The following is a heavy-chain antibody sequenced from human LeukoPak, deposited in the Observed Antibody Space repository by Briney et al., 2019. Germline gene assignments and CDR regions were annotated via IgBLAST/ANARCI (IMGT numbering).Heavy chain of an antibody. D-gene: IGHD2-15*01. CDR1: GGSISNYY. Sequence: PSETLSLTCTVSGGSISNYYWSWTRQPPGKELEWIGYIHNTGRTNYNPSLKSRVTISVDTSKNQFSLKLSSVTAADTAIYYCARYAATGGPNWFDPWGPGTLVTVSS. CDR2: IHNTGRT. J-gene: IGHJ5*02. V-gene: IGHV4-59*01. CDR3: ARYAATGGPNWFDP.